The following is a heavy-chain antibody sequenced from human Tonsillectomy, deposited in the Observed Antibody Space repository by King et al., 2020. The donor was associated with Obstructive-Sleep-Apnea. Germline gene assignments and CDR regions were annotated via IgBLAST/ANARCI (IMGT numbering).Heavy chain of an antibody. CDR3: AKESERSGYYSYYFDY. CDR1: GFTFSTYG. D-gene: IGHD3-22*01. J-gene: IGHJ4*02. Sequence: VQLVESGGGLVQPGGSLRLSCAASGFTFSTYGMSWVRQVPGRGLVWVSAISGTGGSTYYADSVKGRFTISRDNSKTTLFLQMNSLRAEDTAVYYCAKESERSGYYSYYFDYWGQGALVTVSS. V-gene: IGHV3-23*04. CDR2: ISGTGGST.